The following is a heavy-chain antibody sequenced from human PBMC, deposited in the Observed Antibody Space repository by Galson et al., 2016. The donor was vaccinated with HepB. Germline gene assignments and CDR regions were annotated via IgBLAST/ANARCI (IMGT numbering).Heavy chain of an antibody. J-gene: IGHJ5*02. CDR1: GGSISGYF. D-gene: IGHD5-24*01. Sequence: ETLSLTCTVSGGSISGYFWSWVRQPPGKGLEWIGYMFYGGSTTYNPSLKGRVTISIDEATNQVSLSMRSVNTGDTAVYYCAREMARRNWFDPWGQGTLVTVSP. CDR2: MFYGGST. CDR3: AREMARRNWFDP. V-gene: IGHV4-59*01.